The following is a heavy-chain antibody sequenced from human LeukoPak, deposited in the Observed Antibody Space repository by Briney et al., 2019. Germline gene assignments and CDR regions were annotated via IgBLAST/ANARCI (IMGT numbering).Heavy chain of an antibody. D-gene: IGHD1-1*01. Sequence: GGSLRLSCAVSGFTFRNYWMTWVRQAPGKGLEGVANIKQDGSENYYADSVRGRFTISRDNSQNSLYLQMDSLRVEDTAVYYCASEGQLVRQYIYWGQGTLVIVSS. CDR1: GFTFRNYW. CDR3: ASEGQLVRQYIY. V-gene: IGHV3-7*01. CDR2: IKQDGSEN. J-gene: IGHJ4*02.